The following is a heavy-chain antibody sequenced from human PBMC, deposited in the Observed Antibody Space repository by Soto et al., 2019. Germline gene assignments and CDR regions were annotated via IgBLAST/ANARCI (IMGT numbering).Heavy chain of an antibody. D-gene: IGHD3-10*01. CDR1: GGSISSYY. CDR3: ARMLLWFGEFLPDNWFDP. Sequence: SETLSLTCTVSGGSISSYYWSWIRQPPGKGLEWIGYIYYSGSTNYNPSLKSRVTISVDTSKNQFSLKLSSVTAADTAVYYCARMLLWFGEFLPDNWFDPWGQGTLVTVS. J-gene: IGHJ5*02. V-gene: IGHV4-59*08. CDR2: IYYSGST.